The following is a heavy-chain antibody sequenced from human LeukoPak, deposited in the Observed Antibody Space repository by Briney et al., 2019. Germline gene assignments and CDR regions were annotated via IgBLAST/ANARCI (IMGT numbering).Heavy chain of an antibody. V-gene: IGHV3-30-3*01. Sequence: PGGSLRLSCAASGFTFSGYSMHWVRQAPGKGLEWVAVISKDGSNKYCADSVKGRFTISRDNAKNSLYLQMNSLRPEDTAVYYCARDPYCGGECYPDAFDIWGQGTMVTVSS. CDR1: GFTFSGYS. CDR2: ISKDGSNK. D-gene: IGHD2-21*01. CDR3: ARDPYCGGECYPDAFDI. J-gene: IGHJ3*02.